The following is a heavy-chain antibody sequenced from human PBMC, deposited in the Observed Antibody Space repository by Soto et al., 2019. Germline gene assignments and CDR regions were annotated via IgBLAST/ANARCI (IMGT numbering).Heavy chain of an antibody. D-gene: IGHD3-22*01. Sequence: QVQLVQSGAEVKKPGASVKVSCKASGYTFTGYYMHWVRQAPGQGLEWMGWINPNSGGTNYAQKFQGWVTMTGDTSISTAYMELSRLRSDDTAVYYCARSLGYYDSSGYYLSPNGMDVWGQGTTVTVSS. CDR1: GYTFTGYY. CDR3: ARSLGYYDSSGYYLSPNGMDV. V-gene: IGHV1-2*04. J-gene: IGHJ6*02. CDR2: INPNSGGT.